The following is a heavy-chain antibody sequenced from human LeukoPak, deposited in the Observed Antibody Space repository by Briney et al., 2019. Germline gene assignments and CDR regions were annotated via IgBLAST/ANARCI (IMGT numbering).Heavy chain of an antibody. D-gene: IGHD3-9*01. CDR1: GGSFSGYY. V-gene: IGHV4-34*01. Sequence: SETLSLTCAVYGGSFSGYYWSWIRQPPGKGLEWIGEINHSGSTNYNPSLKSRVTISVDTSKNQFSLKLSSVTAADTAVYYCARGGLRYFDWLPPPIDYWGQGTLDTVSS. CDR3: ARGGLRYFDWLPPPIDY. J-gene: IGHJ4*02. CDR2: INHSGST.